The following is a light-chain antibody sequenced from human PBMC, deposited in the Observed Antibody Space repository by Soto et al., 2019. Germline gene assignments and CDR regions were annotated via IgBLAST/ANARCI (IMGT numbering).Light chain of an antibody. J-gene: IGLJ1*01. V-gene: IGLV2-11*01. CDR3: CSYAGSYTFV. Sequence: QSALTQPRSVSGSPGQSVTISCTGTSSDVGVYNYVSWYQQHPGKAPKLMIYDVTKRPSGVPDRFSGSKSANTASLTISGLQAEDEADYYCCSYAGSYTFVFXTGTKLTVL. CDR2: DVT. CDR1: SSDVGVYNY.